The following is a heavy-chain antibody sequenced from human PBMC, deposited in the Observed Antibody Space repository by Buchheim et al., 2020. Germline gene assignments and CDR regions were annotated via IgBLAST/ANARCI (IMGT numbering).Heavy chain of an antibody. CDR3: AKGEDIVVVPAAHYYYYGMDV. Sequence: QVQLVQSGAEVKKPGDSVKVSCKASGYTFTSYDINWVRQATGQGLEWMGWMNPNSGNTGYAQKFQGRVTMTRNTSISTAYMELSSLRSGDTAVYYCAKGEDIVVVPAAHYYYYGMDVWGQGTT. V-gene: IGHV1-8*01. CDR2: MNPNSGNT. D-gene: IGHD2-2*01. J-gene: IGHJ6*02. CDR1: GYTFTSYD.